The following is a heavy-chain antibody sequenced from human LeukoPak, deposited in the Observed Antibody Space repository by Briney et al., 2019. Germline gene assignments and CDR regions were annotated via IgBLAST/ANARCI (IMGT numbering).Heavy chain of an antibody. D-gene: IGHD3-22*01. V-gene: IGHV3-7*01. CDR1: GFTFSSYA. CDR3: ARSRSEYYDSSGTRGAFDI. CDR2: IKQDGSEK. J-gene: IGHJ3*02. Sequence: PGGSLRLSCAASGFTFSSYAMSWVRQAPGKGLEWVANIKQDGSEKYYVDSVKGRFTISRDNAKNSLYLQMNSLRAEDTAVYYCARSRSEYYDSSGTRGAFDIWGQGTMVTVSS.